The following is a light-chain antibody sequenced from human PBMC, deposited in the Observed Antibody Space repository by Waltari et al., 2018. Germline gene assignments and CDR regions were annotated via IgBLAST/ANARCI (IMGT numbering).Light chain of an antibody. J-gene: IGLJ1*01. Sequence: SYELTQPPSVSVSPGQTASITCSGDQLGDKYACWYQQKPGHSPVLVIYLETKRPSGIPERFSGSNSGNTATLTISGTQAMDEADYYCQVWDGTTGVFGTGTKVTVL. V-gene: IGLV3-1*01. CDR3: QVWDGTTGV. CDR2: LET. CDR1: QLGDKY.